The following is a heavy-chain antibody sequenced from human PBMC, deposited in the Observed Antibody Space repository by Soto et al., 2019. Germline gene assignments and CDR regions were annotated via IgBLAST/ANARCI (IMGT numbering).Heavy chain of an antibody. Sequence: SETLPLTCTVSGGSISSYYWSWIRQPPGKGLEWIGYTYYSGSTNYNPSLKSRVTISVDTSKNQFSLKLSAVTAADTAVYYCARDQLTMVRGVYYYYYGMDVWGQGTTVTVSS. CDR2: TYYSGST. D-gene: IGHD3-10*01. J-gene: IGHJ6*02. CDR3: ARDQLTMVRGVYYYYYGMDV. CDR1: GGSISSYY. V-gene: IGHV4-59*01.